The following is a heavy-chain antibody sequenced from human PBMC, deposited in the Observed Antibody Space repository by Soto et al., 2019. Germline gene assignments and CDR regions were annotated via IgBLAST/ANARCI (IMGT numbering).Heavy chain of an antibody. V-gene: IGHV3-21*06. J-gene: IGHJ4*02. CDR1: GFTLTRFS. Sequence: EVQLVESGGGLVKPGGSLRLSCAASGFTLTRFSINWFRRAPGKGLEWVSSISSTTNNIYYGDSMKGRFTISRDNAKNSLYLEMNSLRAEDTAVYYCARESEDLTSNFDYWGQGTLVTVSS. CDR2: ISSTTNNI. CDR3: ARESEDLTSNFDY.